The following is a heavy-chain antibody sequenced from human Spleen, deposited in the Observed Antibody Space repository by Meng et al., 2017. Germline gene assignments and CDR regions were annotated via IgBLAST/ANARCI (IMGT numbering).Heavy chain of an antibody. V-gene: IGHV1-18*01. D-gene: IGHD6-19*01. CDR1: GYSFSRFG. J-gene: IGHJ4*02. Sequence: ASVKVSCKASGYSFSRFGITWVRQAPGQGLEWMGWISAYNGNTQYAQKLQGRVTLTTDTATSTAYMELRSLRSDDTAVYYCARSSGWCRDDYWGQGTLVTVSS. CDR3: ARSSGWCRDDY. CDR2: ISAYNGNT.